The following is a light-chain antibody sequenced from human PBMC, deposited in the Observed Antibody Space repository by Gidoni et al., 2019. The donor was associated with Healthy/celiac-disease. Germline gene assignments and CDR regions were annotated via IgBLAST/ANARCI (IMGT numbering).Light chain of an antibody. V-gene: IGKV2-28*01. Sequence: DIVMTQSQLSLPVTPGEPASISCRSSQSLLHSNGYNYLDWYLQKPGQSPQLLIYLGSNRASGVPDRFSGSGSGTDFTLKISRVEAEDVGVYYCMQALQTRGLTFGGXTKVEIK. CDR2: LGS. CDR3: MQALQTRGLT. J-gene: IGKJ4*01. CDR1: QSLLHSNGYNY.